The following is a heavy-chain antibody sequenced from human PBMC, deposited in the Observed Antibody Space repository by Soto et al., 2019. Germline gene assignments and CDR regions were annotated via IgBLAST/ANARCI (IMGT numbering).Heavy chain of an antibody. CDR2: IYYSGST. V-gene: IGHV4-31*03. CDR3: ASQLGAITFVGVIVIGWFVP. D-gene: IGHD3-16*02. J-gene: IGHJ5*02. CDR1: GGSISSGGYY. Sequence: QVQLQESRPRLLKPSQTLSLTCTVSGGSISSGGYYWSWIRQHPGKGLEWIVYIYYSGSTYYNPSIKSRVTISADTSNNHFSLKLSSVTAADTAVYYCASQLGAITFVGVIVIGWFVPWGQGTLVTVSS.